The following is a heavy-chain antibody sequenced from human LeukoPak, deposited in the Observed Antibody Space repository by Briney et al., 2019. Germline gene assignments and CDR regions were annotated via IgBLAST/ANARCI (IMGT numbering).Heavy chain of an antibody. CDR1: GFTLCSYW. D-gene: IGHD1-26*01. J-gene: IGHJ6*02. CDR3: TRASYRIVGSTTGRVYFTMDV. Sequence: GGTLRLSCAVSGFTLCSYWMTWVRQAPGKGLGWGANIKKVESQKYSVDSVKGQFTVSRNDANSSLCLHMNSLRAEDTAVYYCTRASYRIVGSTTGRVYFTMDVWGQGTTVTVSS. CDR2: IKKVESQK. V-gene: IGHV3-7*01.